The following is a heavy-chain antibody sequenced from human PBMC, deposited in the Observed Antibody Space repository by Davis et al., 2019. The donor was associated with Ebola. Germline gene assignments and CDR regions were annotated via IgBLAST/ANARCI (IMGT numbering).Heavy chain of an antibody. D-gene: IGHD3-3*01. CDR1: GGSFSGYY. J-gene: IGHJ4*02. CDR2: INHSGST. CDR3: ARALRGGYDFWSGYPGNFDY. V-gene: IGHV4-34*01. Sequence: SETLSLTCAVYGGSFSGYYWSWIRQPPGKGLEWIGEINHSGSTNYNPSLKSRVTISVDTSKNQFSLKLSSVTAADTAVYYCARALRGGYDFWSGYPGNFDYWGQGTLVTVSS.